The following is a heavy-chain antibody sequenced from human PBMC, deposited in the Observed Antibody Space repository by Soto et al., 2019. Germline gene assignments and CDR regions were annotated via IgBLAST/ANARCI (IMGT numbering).Heavy chain of an antibody. V-gene: IGHV1-18*01. Sequence: ASVKVSCKASGYTFITYGVSWVRQAPGQGLDWLGWFSTYNGNTRYAERLQGRVTMTTDTTTNTAYMEVRTLRSDDTAVYYCARGPTDYYDNSANYFLDYWGQGTLVTVSS. CDR2: FSTYNGNT. CDR3: ARGPTDYYDNSANYFLDY. D-gene: IGHD3-22*01. CDR1: GYTFITYG. J-gene: IGHJ4*02.